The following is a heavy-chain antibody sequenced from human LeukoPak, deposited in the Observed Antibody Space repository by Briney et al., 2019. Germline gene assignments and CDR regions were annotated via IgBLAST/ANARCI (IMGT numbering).Heavy chain of an antibody. CDR2: ISAYNGNT. D-gene: IGHD3-22*01. V-gene: IGHV1-18*01. CDR3: ARDIGPYYDSSGYYY. CDR1: GYTFTSYG. J-gene: IGHJ4*02. Sequence: ASVKVSCKXSGYTFTSYGISWVRQAPGQGLERMGWISAYNGNTNYAQKLQGRVTMTTDTSTSTAYMELRSLRSDDTAVYYCARDIGPYYDSSGYYYWGQGTLVTVSS.